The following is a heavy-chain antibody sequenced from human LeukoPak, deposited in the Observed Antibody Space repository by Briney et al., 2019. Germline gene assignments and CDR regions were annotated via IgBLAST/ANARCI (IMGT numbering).Heavy chain of an antibody. CDR2: INHSGST. Sequence: SETLSLTCAVYGGSFSGYYWSWIRQPPGKGLEWIGEINHSGSTNYNPSLKSRVTISVDTSKNQFSLKLSSVTAADTAVYYCAKMPLHWCGCRLFQKTAVGYWGQGNLVTVSS. D-gene: IGHD3-3*01. J-gene: IGHJ4*02. CDR3: AKMPLHWCGCRLFQKTAVGY. V-gene: IGHV4-34*01. CDR1: GGSFSGYY.